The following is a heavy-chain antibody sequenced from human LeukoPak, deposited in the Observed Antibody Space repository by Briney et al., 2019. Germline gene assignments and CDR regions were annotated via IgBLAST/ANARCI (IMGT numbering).Heavy chain of an antibody. Sequence: ASVKVSCKASGYTFTGYYMHWVRQAPGQGLEWMGGIIPIFGTANYAQKFQGRVTITTDESTSTAYMELSSLRSEDTAVYYCARGTYYDFWSGSSIPRGGAFDIWGQGTKVTVSS. V-gene: IGHV1-69*05. CDR2: IIPIFGTA. CDR3: ARGTYYDFWSGSSIPRGGAFDI. D-gene: IGHD3-3*01. J-gene: IGHJ3*02. CDR1: GYTFTGYY.